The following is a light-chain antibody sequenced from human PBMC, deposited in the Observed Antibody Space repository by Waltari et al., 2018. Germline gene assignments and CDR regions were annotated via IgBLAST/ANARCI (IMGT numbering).Light chain of an antibody. J-gene: IGLJ2*01. Sequence: QSVLTQPPSVSGTPGQRVTISCSCSTSTIRAGHHVHWYQHLPGTAPKLLIDGNNNRPSGVPDRFSGSKSGTSASLAITGLQADDEADYFCQSFDNMLSGGVVFGGGTKLAVL. CDR3: QSFDNMLSGGVV. CDR1: TSTIRAGHH. V-gene: IGLV1-40*01. CDR2: GNN.